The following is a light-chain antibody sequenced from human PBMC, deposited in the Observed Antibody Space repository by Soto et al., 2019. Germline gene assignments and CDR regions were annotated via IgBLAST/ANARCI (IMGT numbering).Light chain of an antibody. J-gene: IGLJ1*01. CDR3: QSYDSYLSHFYV. CDR2: GNN. Sequence: QSVLTQPPSVSGAPGQGVTISCPGSSSSIGAGYDVHWYQQVPGTAPKLLIYGNNNRPSGVPDRFSGSKSGTSASLAITGLQAEDEADYYCQSYDSYLSHFYVFGTGTKLTVL. V-gene: IGLV1-40*01. CDR1: SSSIGAGYD.